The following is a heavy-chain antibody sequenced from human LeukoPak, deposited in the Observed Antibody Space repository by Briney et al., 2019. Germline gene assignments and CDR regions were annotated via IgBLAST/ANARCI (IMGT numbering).Heavy chain of an antibody. CDR1: GFTVSSNY. CDR3: AKGQYDFWSGYYTNYYGMDV. V-gene: IGHV3-23*01. CDR2: ISGSGGST. Sequence: GGSLRLSCAASGFTVSSNYMSWVRQAPGKGLEWVSAISGSGGSTYYADSVKGRFTISRDNSKNTLYLQMNSLRAEDTAVYYCAKGQYDFWSGYYTNYYGMDVWGQGTTVTVSS. J-gene: IGHJ6*02. D-gene: IGHD3-3*01.